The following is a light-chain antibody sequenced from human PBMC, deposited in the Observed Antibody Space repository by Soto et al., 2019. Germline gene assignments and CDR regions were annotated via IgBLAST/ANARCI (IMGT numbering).Light chain of an antibody. V-gene: IGKV3-20*01. Sequence: ESVLTQSPGTLSLSKGERATLSCRASQSVSSSYLAWYQQEPGQAPRLLIYGASSRATGIPDRFSGSGSGTDFTLTISRLEPEDFAVYYCQQYGSSPMTFGQGTKVDIK. CDR3: QQYGSSPMT. CDR2: GAS. CDR1: QSVSSSY. J-gene: IGKJ1*01.